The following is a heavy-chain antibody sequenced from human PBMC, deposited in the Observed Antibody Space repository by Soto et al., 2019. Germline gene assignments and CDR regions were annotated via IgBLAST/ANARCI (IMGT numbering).Heavy chain of an antibody. CDR2: ISAYNGNT. D-gene: IGHD3-16*02. CDR1: GYTFTSYG. Sequence: ASVKVSCKASGYTFTSYGSSWVRQAPGQGLEWMGWISAYNGNTNYAQKLQGRVTMTTDTSTSTAYMELRSLRSDDTAVYYCERDPRLMIPFGGVIANWFDPWGQG. J-gene: IGHJ5*01. V-gene: IGHV1-18*01. CDR3: ERDPRLMIPFGGVIANWFDP.